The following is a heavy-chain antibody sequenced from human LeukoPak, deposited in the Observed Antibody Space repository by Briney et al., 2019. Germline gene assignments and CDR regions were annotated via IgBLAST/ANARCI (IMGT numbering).Heavy chain of an antibody. Sequence: KPAETLSLTCTVSGGSVSRGSYYWSWIRQPPGKGLEWIGYIYYSGSTNYNPSLKSRVTISVDTSKNQFSLKLSSVTAADTAVYYCAREIRSRGTGWFDPWGQGTLVTVSS. J-gene: IGHJ5*02. CDR3: AREIRSRGTGWFDP. D-gene: IGHD1-1*01. CDR2: IYYSGST. V-gene: IGHV4-61*01. CDR1: GGSVSRGSYY.